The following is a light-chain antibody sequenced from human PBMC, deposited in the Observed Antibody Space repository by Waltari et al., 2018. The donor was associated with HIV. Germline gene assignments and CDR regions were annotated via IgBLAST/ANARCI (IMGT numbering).Light chain of an antibody. V-gene: IGKV1-8*01. Sequence: AIRMTQSPSSFSASTGDRVTITCRASQSLRSYLAWYQKKPGKAPKLLIYTASTLQSGVPSRFSGSGSGTDFTLSISGLQPEDSATYYCQQYNNYPLTFGGGTKVEIK. CDR2: TAS. J-gene: IGKJ4*01. CDR3: QQYNNYPLT. CDR1: QSLRSY.